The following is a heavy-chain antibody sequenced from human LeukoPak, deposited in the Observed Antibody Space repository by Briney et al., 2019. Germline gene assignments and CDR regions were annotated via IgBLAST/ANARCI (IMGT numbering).Heavy chain of an antibody. D-gene: IGHD6-19*01. V-gene: IGHV4-59*01. CDR2: IYDSGST. J-gene: IGHJ4*02. CDR1: GGSISSYH. CDR3: AIWGGWTLAY. Sequence: SETLSLTCTVSGGSISSYHWSWIRQPPGKGLEWIGDIYDSGSTNYNPSLKSRVTVSVDTSKNQFSLKLSSVTAADTAVYYCAIWGGWTLAYRGQATLVAVSS.